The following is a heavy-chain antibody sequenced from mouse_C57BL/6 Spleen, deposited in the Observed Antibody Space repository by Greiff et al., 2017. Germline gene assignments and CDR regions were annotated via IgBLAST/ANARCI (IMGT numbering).Heavy chain of an antibody. Sequence: QVQLQQSGPELVKPGASVKISCKASGYAFSSSWMNWVKQRPGKGLEWIGRIYPGDGDTNYNGKFKGKATLTADKSSSTAYMQLSSLTSEDSAVYFCSRKSETRYLDDWGKGTTVTVSS. J-gene: IGHJ1*03. CDR1: GYAFSSSW. CDR2: IYPGDGDT. V-gene: IGHV1-82*01. CDR3: SRKSETRYLDD.